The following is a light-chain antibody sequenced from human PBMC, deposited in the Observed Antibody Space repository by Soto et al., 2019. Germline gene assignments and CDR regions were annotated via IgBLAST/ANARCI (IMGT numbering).Light chain of an antibody. Sequence: QSVLTQPASVSGSPGESIIISCTGSSSDIGAYDYVSWYQHHPGKAPKVIIFEVNNRPSGVSHRFSGSKSGNTASLTISGLQAEDEADYYCCSYTGSTSPWVFGGGTKVTVL. CDR1: SSDIGAYDY. CDR2: EVN. V-gene: IGLV2-14*01. J-gene: IGLJ3*02. CDR3: CSYTGSTSPWV.